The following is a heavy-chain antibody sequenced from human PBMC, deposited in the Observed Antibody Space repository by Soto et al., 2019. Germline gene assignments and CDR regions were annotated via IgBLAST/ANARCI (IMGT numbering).Heavy chain of an antibody. CDR3: ARQNYYDTGTDYYSYYYGMDV. Sequence: SVKVSCKASGGTFSSYAISWVRQAPGQGLEWMGGIIPIFGTANYAQKFQGRVTITADESTSTAYMELSSLRSEDTAVYYCARQNYYDTGTDYYSYYYGMDVWGQGTTVTVSS. V-gene: IGHV1-69*13. CDR2: IIPIFGTA. D-gene: IGHD3-9*01. CDR1: GGTFSSYA. J-gene: IGHJ6*02.